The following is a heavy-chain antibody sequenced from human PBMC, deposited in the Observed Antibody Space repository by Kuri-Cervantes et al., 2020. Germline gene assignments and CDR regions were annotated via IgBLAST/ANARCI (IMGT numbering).Heavy chain of an antibody. CDR2: ISYDGSNK. V-gene: IGHV3-30*18. D-gene: IGHD1-26*01. CDR3: AKDGAKWARYYFDY. J-gene: IGHJ4*02. CDR1: GFTFSSYG. Sequence: GGSLRLSCAASGFTFSSYGMHWVRQAPGKGLEWVAVISYDGSNKYYADSVKGRFTISRDNSKNTLYLQMSSLRAEDTAVYYCAKDGAKWARYYFDYWGQGTLVTVSS.